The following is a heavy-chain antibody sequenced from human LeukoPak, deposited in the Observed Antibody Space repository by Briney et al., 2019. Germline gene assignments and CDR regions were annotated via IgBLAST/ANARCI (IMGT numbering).Heavy chain of an antibody. CDR3: ARAGKPMAGKYYFDF. J-gene: IGHJ4*02. D-gene: IGHD6-19*01. V-gene: IGHV3-53*01. Sequence: GGSLRLSCAASGFTVSTNYMCWVREDPGKGLEWVSIIHPDGYTHYADSVKGRFIISRGNSKNTLFLQMDSLRAEDTAVYYCARAGKPMAGKYYFDFWGQGTLVTVSS. CDR1: GFTVSTNY. CDR2: IHPDGYT.